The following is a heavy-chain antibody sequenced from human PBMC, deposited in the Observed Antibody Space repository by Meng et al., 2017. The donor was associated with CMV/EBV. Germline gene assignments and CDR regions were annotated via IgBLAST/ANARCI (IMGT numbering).Heavy chain of an antibody. V-gene: IGHV3-73*01. CDR3: TRLTTYGMDV. CDR1: GFTFSGSA. CDR2: IRSKANSYAT. Sequence: GGSLRLSCAASGFTFSGSAMHWVRQASGKGLEWVGRIRSKANSYATAYAASVKGRFTISRDDSKNTAYLQMNSLKTEDTAVYYCTRLTTYGMDVWGQGTTVTVSS. J-gene: IGHJ6*02. D-gene: IGHD4-11*01.